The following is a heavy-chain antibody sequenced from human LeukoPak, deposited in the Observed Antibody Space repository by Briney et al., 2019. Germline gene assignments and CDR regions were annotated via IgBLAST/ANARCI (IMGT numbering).Heavy chain of an antibody. D-gene: IGHD3-10*01. J-gene: IGHJ3*02. CDR2: IIPIFGTA. CDR3: AVGVRGSGSYQIWGHAFDI. Sequence: SVKVSCKASGGTFSSYAISWVRQAPGQGREWMGGIIPIFGTANYAQKFQGRVTITADESTSTAYMELSSLRSEDTAVYYCAVGVRGSGSYQIWGHAFDIWGQGTMVTVSS. V-gene: IGHV1-69*13. CDR1: GGTFSSYA.